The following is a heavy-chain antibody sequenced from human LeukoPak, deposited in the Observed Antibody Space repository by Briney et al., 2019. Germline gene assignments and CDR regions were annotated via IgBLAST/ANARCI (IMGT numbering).Heavy chain of an antibody. V-gene: IGHV1-18*01. D-gene: IGHD3-22*01. CDR1: GFTFISCG. CDR3: ARDLWNFFDSSGYYNDFDS. Sequence: GASVKVSCKASGFTFISCGFSWVRQAPGQGLEWVGWIGGYDGDRHYAQNFQGRVTMTTDTSTSTAYMELRSLRSDDTAVYYCARDLWNFFDSSGYYNDFDSWGQGTLVTVSS. CDR2: IGGYDGDR. J-gene: IGHJ5*01.